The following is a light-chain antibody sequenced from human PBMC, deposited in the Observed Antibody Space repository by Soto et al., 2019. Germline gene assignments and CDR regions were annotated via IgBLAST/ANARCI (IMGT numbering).Light chain of an antibody. CDR1: QTISSAY. J-gene: IGKJ4*01. CDR2: GAS. CDR3: QHYNTLPLT. Sequence: EIVLTQSPGTLSLSPGERATLSCKASQTISSAYLAWYQQKPGQAPRLLIYGASSRATGIPDRFTGSASGTDFTLTISRLEPEDFAVYYCQHYNTLPLTFGGGTKVEIK. V-gene: IGKV3-20*01.